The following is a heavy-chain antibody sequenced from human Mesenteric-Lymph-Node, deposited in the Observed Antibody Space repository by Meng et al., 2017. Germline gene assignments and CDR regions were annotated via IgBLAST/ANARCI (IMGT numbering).Heavy chain of an antibody. CDR2: ISSNGGST. CDR3: ARDKYYYDSSGYEHDAFDI. V-gene: IGHV3-64*01. Sequence: GGSLRLSCAASGFTFSSYAMHWVRQAPGKGLEYVSAISSNGGSTYYANSVKGRFTISRDNSKNTLYLQMGSLRAEDMAVYYCARDKYYYDSSGYEHDAFDIWGQGTMVTVSS. CDR1: GFTFSSYA. D-gene: IGHD3-22*01. J-gene: IGHJ3*02.